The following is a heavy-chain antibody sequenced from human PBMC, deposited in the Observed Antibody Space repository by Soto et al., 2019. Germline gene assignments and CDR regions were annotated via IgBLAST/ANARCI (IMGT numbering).Heavy chain of an antibody. D-gene: IGHD3-22*01. V-gene: IGHV4-30-4*01. Sequence: SETLSLTCTVSGGSISSGDYYWSWIRQPPGKGLEWIGYIYYSGSTYYNPSLKSRVNISVDTSKNQFSLKLSSVTAADTAVYYCASGMSSGYTDYYCMDVLGQGTTVTVSS. CDR2: IYYSGST. J-gene: IGHJ6*02. CDR3: ASGMSSGYTDYYCMDV. CDR1: GGSISSGDYY.